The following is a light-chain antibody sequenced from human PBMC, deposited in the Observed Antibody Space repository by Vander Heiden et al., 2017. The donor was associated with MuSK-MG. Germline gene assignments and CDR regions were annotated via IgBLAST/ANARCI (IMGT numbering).Light chain of an antibody. CDR2: GAS. CDR1: QSANSY. CDR3: QQRCSWPLT. V-gene: IGKV3-11*01. Sequence: EIVLTQSPATLSLSPGEGATLSCRASQSANSYLDWYQQKPGQAPRLLIYGASNRATGIPARFSGSGSGTDFTLTIGTLKSEDFAIYYCQQRCSWPLTFGGGTRLEIK. J-gene: IGKJ4*01.